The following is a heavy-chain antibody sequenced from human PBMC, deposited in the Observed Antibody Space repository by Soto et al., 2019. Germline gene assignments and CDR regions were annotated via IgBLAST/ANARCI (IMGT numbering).Heavy chain of an antibody. CDR1: GCTFSSYA. V-gene: IGHV3-23*01. Sequence: PGGSLRLSCAASGCTFSSYAMSWVRQAPGKGLEWVSAIGGSGASTFYADSVKGRFTISRDNSKSTLYLQMNSLRAEDTAVYYCAKGMSGSPSYNWFDPWGRGTLVTVSS. D-gene: IGHD6-6*01. J-gene: IGHJ5*02. CDR2: IGGSGAST. CDR3: AKGMSGSPSYNWFDP.